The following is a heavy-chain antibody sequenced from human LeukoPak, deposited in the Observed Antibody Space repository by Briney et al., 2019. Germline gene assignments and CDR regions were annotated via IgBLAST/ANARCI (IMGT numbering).Heavy chain of an antibody. CDR1: GFTFSSYE. CDR2: FSSSGSWT. D-gene: IGHD5-24*01. J-gene: IGHJ4*02. CDR3: ARTTGETYKGYFDY. Sequence: GGSLRLSCAASGFTFSSYEMNWVRQAPGKGLEWVSTFSSSGSWTYYTDSVKGRFTISRDNSKNTLYLQVNGLRAEDTAVYYCARTTGETYKGYFDYWGQGTLITVSS. V-gene: IGHV3-23*01.